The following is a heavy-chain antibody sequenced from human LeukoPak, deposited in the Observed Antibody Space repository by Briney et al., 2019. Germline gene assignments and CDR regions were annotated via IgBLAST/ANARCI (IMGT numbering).Heavy chain of an antibody. V-gene: IGHV4-39*07. CDR3: ARRDTDSSGYYYLFDY. Sequence: SETLSLTCTVSGGSISNSNYYRGWIRQPPGKGLEWIGSIYYSGSTYYNPSLKSRVTISVDTSKNQFSLKLSSVTAADTAVYYCARRDTDSSGYYYLFDYWGQGTLVTVSS. D-gene: IGHD3-22*01. CDR1: GGSISNSNYY. CDR2: IYYSGST. J-gene: IGHJ4*02.